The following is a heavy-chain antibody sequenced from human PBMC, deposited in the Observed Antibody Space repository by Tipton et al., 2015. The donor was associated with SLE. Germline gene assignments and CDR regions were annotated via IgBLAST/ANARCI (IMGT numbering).Heavy chain of an antibody. D-gene: IGHD2/OR15-2a*01. CDR1: GFTFDDYA. CDR3: TRVESTSWAFDI. Sequence: SLRLSCAASGFTFDDYAMHWVRQAPGKGLEWVSGISWNSGSIGYADSVKGRFTISRDNAKNSLYLQMNSLGAEDTAVYYCTRVESTSWAFDIWGQGTIVTVSS. J-gene: IGHJ3*02. CDR2: ISWNSGSI. V-gene: IGHV3-9*01.